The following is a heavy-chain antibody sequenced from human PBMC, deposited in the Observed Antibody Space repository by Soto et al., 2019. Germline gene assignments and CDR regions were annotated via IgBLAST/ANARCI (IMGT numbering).Heavy chain of an antibody. Sequence: ASVKVSCKASGYTFTSYDINWVRQATGRGLEWMGWMNPNSGNTGYAQKFQGRVTMTRNTSISTAYMELSSLRSEDTAVYYCARVKRVVPAQVLGYWGQGTLVTVSS. CDR1: GYTFTSYD. V-gene: IGHV1-8*01. J-gene: IGHJ4*02. D-gene: IGHD2-2*01. CDR2: MNPNSGNT. CDR3: ARVKRVVPAQVLGY.